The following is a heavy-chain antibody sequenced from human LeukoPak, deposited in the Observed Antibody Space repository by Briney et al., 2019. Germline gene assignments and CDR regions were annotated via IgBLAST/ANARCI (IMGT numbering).Heavy chain of an antibody. CDR2: ISAYNGNT. D-gene: IGHD6-13*01. Sequence: GASVKVSCKASGYTFTSYGISWVRQAPGQGLEWMGWISAYNGNTNYAQKLQGRVTKTTDTSTSTAYMELRSLRSDDTAVYYCARSPVAAAGNRFYYYGMDVWGQGTTVTVSS. V-gene: IGHV1-18*01. CDR3: ARSPVAAAGNRFYYYGMDV. J-gene: IGHJ6*02. CDR1: GYTFTSYG.